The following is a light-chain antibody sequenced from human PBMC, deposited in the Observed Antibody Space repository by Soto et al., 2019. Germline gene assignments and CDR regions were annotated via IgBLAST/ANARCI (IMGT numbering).Light chain of an antibody. V-gene: IGKV3-20*01. CDR3: QQYGTSPQT. CDR2: GAS. J-gene: IGKJ1*01. CDR1: QSVISNS. Sequence: IVLTRSPGTLSLSPWKRSTPSCMASQSVISNSLAWYQQKPVQAPRLVIYGASTRATGFPDSVTGIGSGTEFTLTIRRLEPEDFAVYYCQQYGTSPQTFGQRAKVDIK.